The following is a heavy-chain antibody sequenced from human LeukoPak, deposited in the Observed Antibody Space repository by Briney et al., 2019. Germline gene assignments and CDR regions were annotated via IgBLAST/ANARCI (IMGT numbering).Heavy chain of an antibody. J-gene: IGHJ4*02. CDR1: GYTFTSYG. CDR2: INPNSGGT. V-gene: IGHV1-2*02. CDR3: ARDTGDYAPFDY. Sequence: ASVKVSCKASGYTFTSYGISWVRQAPGQGLEWMGWINPNSGGTNYAQKFQGRVTMTRDTSISTAYMELSRLRSDDTAVYYCARDTGDYAPFDYWGQGTLVTVSS. D-gene: IGHD4-17*01.